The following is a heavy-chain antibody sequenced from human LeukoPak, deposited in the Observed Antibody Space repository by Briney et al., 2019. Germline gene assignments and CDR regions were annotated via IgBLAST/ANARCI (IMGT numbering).Heavy chain of an antibody. CDR1: GFTFSSYA. Sequence: GGSLRLSCAASGFTFSSYAMSWVRQAPGKGLEWVAVIWYDGSNKYYADSVKGRFTISRDNSKNTLYLQMNSLRAEDTAVYYCARDHNDYGGNDDFRYWGQGTLVTVSS. J-gene: IGHJ4*02. CDR2: IWYDGSNK. CDR3: ARDHNDYGGNDDFRY. V-gene: IGHV3-33*08. D-gene: IGHD4-23*01.